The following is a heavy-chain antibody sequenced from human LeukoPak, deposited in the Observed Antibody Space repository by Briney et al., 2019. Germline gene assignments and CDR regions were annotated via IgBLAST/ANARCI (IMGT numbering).Heavy chain of an antibody. CDR3: ASSMVRGVDFDY. CDR1: GYTFTSYA. Sequence: ASVMVSCKASGYTFTSYAMHWVRQAPGQRLEWMGWINAGNGNTKYSQKFQGRVTITRDTSASTAYMELSSLRSEDTAVYYCASSMVRGVDFDYWGQGTLVTVSS. CDR2: INAGNGNT. D-gene: IGHD3-10*01. V-gene: IGHV1-3*01. J-gene: IGHJ4*02.